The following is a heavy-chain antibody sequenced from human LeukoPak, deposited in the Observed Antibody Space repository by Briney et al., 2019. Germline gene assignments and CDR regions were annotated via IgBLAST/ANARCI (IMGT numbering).Heavy chain of an antibody. Sequence: PSETLSLTCTVSGGSISSYYWSWIRQPPGKGLEWIGYIYYSGSTNYNPSLKSRVTISVDTSKNQFSLKLSSVTAADTAVYYCARARSYRHQLNALSYWFDPWGQGTLVTVSS. D-gene: IGHD5-24*01. CDR3: ARARSYRHQLNALSYWFDP. J-gene: IGHJ5*02. CDR2: IYYSGST. CDR1: GGSISSYY. V-gene: IGHV4-59*01.